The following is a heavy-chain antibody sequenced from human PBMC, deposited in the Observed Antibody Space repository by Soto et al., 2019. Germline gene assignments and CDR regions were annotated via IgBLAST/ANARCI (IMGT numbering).Heavy chain of an antibody. Sequence: PSETLSLTCTVSGGSISRGGYYWSWIRPKPGNGLECIGYSYYSASTYYNPSRKSRVTISVDTSKNQFSLKLSSVTSADTAVYYCAIDGIGVSWNTVGMDVWGQGTTVTVSS. CDR1: GGSISRGGYY. CDR3: AIDGIGVSWNTVGMDV. CDR2: SYYSAST. J-gene: IGHJ6*02. D-gene: IGHD2-15*01. V-gene: IGHV4-31*02.